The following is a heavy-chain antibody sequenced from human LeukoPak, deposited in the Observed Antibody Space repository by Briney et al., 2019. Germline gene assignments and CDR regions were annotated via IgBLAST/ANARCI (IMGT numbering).Heavy chain of an antibody. J-gene: IGHJ6*02. CDR1: GGSISSYY. V-gene: IGHV4-59*08. CDR3: ARHYYSSGSYYSRSCYYGMDV. Sequence: RSSETLSLTCTVSGGSISSYYWTWIRQPPGKGLEWIGYISYSGSTNYNPSLKSRVTISVGMSKNQFSLKLSSVTAADTAVYYCARHYYSSGSYYSRSCYYGMDVWGQGTSVTVSS. D-gene: IGHD3-10*01. CDR2: ISYSGST.